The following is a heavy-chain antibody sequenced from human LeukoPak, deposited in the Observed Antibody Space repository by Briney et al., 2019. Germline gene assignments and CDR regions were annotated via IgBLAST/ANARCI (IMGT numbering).Heavy chain of an antibody. V-gene: IGHV5-51*01. CDR1: GYTFTSYW. J-gene: IGHJ3*01. CDR3: ARQAPRYSGTYYAFDL. D-gene: IGHD1-26*01. CDR2: VYPGDSGT. Sequence: GESLKISCKAPGYTFTSYWIGWVRQMPGKGLEWMGIVYPGDSGTRYSPSFQGQVTISADKSISTAYLQWSSLKAADTAMYYCARQAPRYSGTYYAFDLWGQGTMVTVSS.